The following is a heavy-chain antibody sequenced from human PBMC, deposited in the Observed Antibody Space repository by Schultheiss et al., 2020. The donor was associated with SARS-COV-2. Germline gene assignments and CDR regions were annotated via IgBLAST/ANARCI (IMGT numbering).Heavy chain of an antibody. J-gene: IGHJ5*02. CDR1: GGSFSGYY. Sequence: SQTLSLTCAVYGGSFSGYYWSWIRQPPGKGLEWIGEINHSGSINYNPSLKSRVTISVDTSKNQFSLKLSSVTAADTAVYYCARGGTNYCSSTSCPKPNNWFDPWGQGTLVTVSS. D-gene: IGHD2-2*01. CDR2: INHSGSI. CDR3: ARGGTNYCSSTSCPKPNNWFDP. V-gene: IGHV4-34*01.